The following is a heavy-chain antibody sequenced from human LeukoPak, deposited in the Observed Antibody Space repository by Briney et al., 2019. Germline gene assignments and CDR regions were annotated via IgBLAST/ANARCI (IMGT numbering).Heavy chain of an antibody. V-gene: IGHV1-2*02. CDR3: ARASYGYPFY. CDR1: AYTFTAYF. D-gene: IGHD3-16*01. J-gene: IGHJ4*02. CDR2: INPNSGGT. Sequence: ASVKVSCKTYAYTFTAYFIHWVRQAPGQGLEWMGWINPNSGGTNYAQKSQGRVSMTRDTSITTAYMELSSLTSDDTAVYYCARASYGYPFYWGQGTLVTVSS.